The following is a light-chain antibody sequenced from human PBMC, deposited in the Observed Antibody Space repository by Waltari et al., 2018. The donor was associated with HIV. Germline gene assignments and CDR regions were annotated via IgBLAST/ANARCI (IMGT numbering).Light chain of an antibody. V-gene: IGLV6-57*03. CDR3: QSYDADNHWV. CDR1: SGGIDSNY. J-gene: IGLJ3*02. Sequence: FMLTQPHSVSGSPGKTVTISCGRSSGGIDSNYEQWSQRRPGRGPSTVVYEDHQRPSGVPYRVSGSIDSSPNPASLAISGLETEDEADYYIQSYDADNHWVFGGGTKLTVL. CDR2: EDH.